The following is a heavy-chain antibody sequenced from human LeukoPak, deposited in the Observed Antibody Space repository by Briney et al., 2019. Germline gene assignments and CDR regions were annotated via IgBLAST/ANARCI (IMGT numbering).Heavy chain of an antibody. CDR3: AGRSGSYYRDFDY. V-gene: IGHV4-34*01. Sequence: SETLSLTCAVYGGSFSGYYWSWIRQPPGKGLEWIGEINHSGSTNYNPSLKSRVTISVDTSKNQFSLKLSSVTAADTAVYYCAGRSGSYYRDFDYWGQGTLVTASS. CDR1: GGSFSGYY. CDR2: INHSGST. J-gene: IGHJ4*02. D-gene: IGHD1-26*01.